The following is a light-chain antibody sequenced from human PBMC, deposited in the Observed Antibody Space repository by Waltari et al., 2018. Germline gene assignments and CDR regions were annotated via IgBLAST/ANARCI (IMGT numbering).Light chain of an antibody. Sequence: YQQHPGSAPKLMIYYVTDRPSGISIRFSGSKSGNTASLTISGRRAEDEAYYYCTSYTTTSTLVLFGGGTKLTVL. J-gene: IGLJ2*01. V-gene: IGLV2-14*03. CDR3: TSYTTTSTLVL. CDR2: YVT.